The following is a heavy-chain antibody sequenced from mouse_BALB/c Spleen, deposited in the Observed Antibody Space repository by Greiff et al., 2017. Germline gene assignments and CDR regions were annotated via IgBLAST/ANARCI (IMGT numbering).Heavy chain of an antibody. J-gene: IGHJ4*01. V-gene: IGHV1S81*02. CDR1: GYTFTSYW. CDR3: ARYGNYEVGAMDY. D-gene: IGHD2-1*01. CDR2: INPSNGRT. Sequence: QVQLQQPGAELVKPGASVKLSCKASGYTFTSYWMHWVKQRPGQGLEWIGEINPSNGRTNYNEKFKSKATLTVDKSSSTAHMELRSLTSEDSAVYYCARYGNYEVGAMDYWGQGTSVTVSS.